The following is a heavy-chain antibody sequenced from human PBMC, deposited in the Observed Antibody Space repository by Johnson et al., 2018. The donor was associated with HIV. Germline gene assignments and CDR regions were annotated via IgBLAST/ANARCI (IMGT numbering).Heavy chain of an antibody. V-gene: IGHV3-30*18. CDR2: ISFAGVKK. J-gene: IGHJ3*02. D-gene: IGHD5-12*01. CDR1: GFTFSSYG. Sequence: QEQLVESGGGVVQPGRSLRLSCAASGFTFSSYGMAWVRQAPGKGLEWVTVISFAGVKKYYADSVKGRFTIFRDNSKNTLYLQMNSLGAEDTAVYYCAKSLPGYDAFDIWGQGTMVTVSS. CDR3: AKSLPGYDAFDI.